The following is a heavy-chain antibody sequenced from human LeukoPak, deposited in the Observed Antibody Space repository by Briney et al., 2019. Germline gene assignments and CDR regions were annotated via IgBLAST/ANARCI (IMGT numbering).Heavy chain of an antibody. CDR3: ARGKTCGGDCYAFDY. V-gene: IGHV3-30*04. Sequence: GRSLRLYCAASGFTFSSYAMHWVRQAPGKGLEWVAVISYDGSNKYYADSVKGRFTISRDNSKNTLYLQMNSLRAEDTAVYYCARGKTCGGDCYAFDYWGQGTLVTVSS. D-gene: IGHD2-21*02. CDR1: GFTFSSYA. CDR2: ISYDGSNK. J-gene: IGHJ4*02.